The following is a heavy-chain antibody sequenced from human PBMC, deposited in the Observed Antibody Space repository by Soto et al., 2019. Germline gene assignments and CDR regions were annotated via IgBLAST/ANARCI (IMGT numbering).Heavy chain of an antibody. CDR3: ARVYPSDTRYGYVGNNWFDP. CDR2: INPSGGST. D-gene: IGHD5-18*01. V-gene: IGHV1-46*03. J-gene: IGHJ5*02. Sequence: QVQLVQSGAEVKKPGASVKVSCKASGYTFTSYYMHWVRQAPGQGLEWMGIINPSGGSTSYAQKFQGRVNMTSDTSTSTVYMELSSLRSEDTAVYYCARVYPSDTRYGYVGNNWFDPWGQGTLVTVSS. CDR1: GYTFTSYY.